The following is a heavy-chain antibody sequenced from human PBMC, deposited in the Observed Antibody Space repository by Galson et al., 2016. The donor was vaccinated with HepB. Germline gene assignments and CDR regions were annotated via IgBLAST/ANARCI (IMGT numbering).Heavy chain of an antibody. CDR3: AKNFGDYVGDTFDM. Sequence: SLRLSCAASGFTFNFYLMSWVRQAPGKGLEWVANINQDGSEKSYMDSVKGRFTISRDNAKSSLYLQMNSLRAEDTAVYYCAKNFGDYVGDTFDMWGQGTMVTVSS. CDR2: INQDGSEK. D-gene: IGHD4-17*01. J-gene: IGHJ3*02. V-gene: IGHV3-7*01. CDR1: GFTFNFYL.